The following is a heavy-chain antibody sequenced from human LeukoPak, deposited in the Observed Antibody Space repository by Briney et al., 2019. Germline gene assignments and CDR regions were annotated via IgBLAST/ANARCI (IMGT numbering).Heavy chain of an antibody. CDR3: ATNTIFGVVTFDY. V-gene: IGHV4-39*01. CDR1: GGSISSSSYY. D-gene: IGHD3-3*01. J-gene: IGHJ4*02. Sequence: SETLSLTCTVSGGSISSSSYYWGWIRQPPGKGLEWIGSIYYSGSTYYNPSLKSRVTISVDTSKNQFSLKLSSVTAADTAVYYCATNTIFGVVTFDYWGQGTPVTVSS. CDR2: IYYSGST.